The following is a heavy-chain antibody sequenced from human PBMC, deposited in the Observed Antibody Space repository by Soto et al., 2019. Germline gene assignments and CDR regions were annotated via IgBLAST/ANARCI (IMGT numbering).Heavy chain of an antibody. V-gene: IGHV3-7*05. CDR1: GFTFSRYW. J-gene: IGHJ2*01. CDR3: ARDPSGNFDL. CDR2: IKQDGSEK. Sequence: EVQLVESGGGLVQPGGSLRLSCAASGFTFSRYWMSWVRQAPGKGLEWVANIKQDGSEKYYVDSVKGRFTISRGNAKNSPHLQMNTLRAEDTAVFYCARDPSGNFDLWGRGTLVTVSS.